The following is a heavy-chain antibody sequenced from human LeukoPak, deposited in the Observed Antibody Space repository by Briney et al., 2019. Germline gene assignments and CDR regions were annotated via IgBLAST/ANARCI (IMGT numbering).Heavy chain of an antibody. J-gene: IGHJ4*02. Sequence: GGSLRLSCAASGFTFSSYAMDWVRQAPGKGLEWVAFISNEGTNKYYADSVKGRSTISRDNSKNTLYLQMNSLRAEDTAVYYCGGDQGGSIGWYGDYWGQGTLVTVSS. CDR3: GGDQGGSIGWYGDY. CDR1: GFTFSSYA. V-gene: IGHV3-30*04. D-gene: IGHD6-19*01. CDR2: ISNEGTNK.